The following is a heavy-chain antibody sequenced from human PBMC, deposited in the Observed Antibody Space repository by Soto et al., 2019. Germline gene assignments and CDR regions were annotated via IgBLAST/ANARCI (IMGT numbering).Heavy chain of an antibody. Sequence: SETLSLTCAVFGGSFSGYYWSWIRQPPGKGLEWIGEINHSGSTNYNPSLKSRVTISVDTSKNQFSLKLSSVTAADTAVYYCARVAGYSGYYYGYYYYYGMDVWGQGTTVT. CDR2: INHSGST. CDR3: ARVAGYSGYYYGYYYYYGMDV. D-gene: IGHD3-22*01. CDR1: GGSFSGYY. V-gene: IGHV4-34*01. J-gene: IGHJ6*02.